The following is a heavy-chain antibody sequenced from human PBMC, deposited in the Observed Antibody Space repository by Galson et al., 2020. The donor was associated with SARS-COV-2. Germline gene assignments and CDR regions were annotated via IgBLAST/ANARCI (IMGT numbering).Heavy chain of an antibody. CDR3: AGTTVTFDASDL. Sequence: PSETLSLTCIVSGGSITNNVFYWSWLRQPAGKGLEYIGRLYPNGNTHYNPYYNPSLRNRVSLSLDTSKNRLSLTLTSVTAADTALYFCAGTTVTFDASDLWGQGTMVTVSS. V-gene: IGHV4-61*02. CDR2: LYPNGN. D-gene: IGHD4-17*01. CDR1: GGSITNNVFY. J-gene: IGHJ3*01.